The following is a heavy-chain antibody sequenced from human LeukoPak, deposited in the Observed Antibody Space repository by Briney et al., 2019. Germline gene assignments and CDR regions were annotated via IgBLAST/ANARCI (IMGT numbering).Heavy chain of an antibody. V-gene: IGHV1-46*01. CDR2: INPSGGST. CDR1: GYTFTSYY. J-gene: IGHJ5*02. D-gene: IGHD2-2*01. CDR3: ARDMGTSSGGVNWFDP. Sequence: GASVKVSCKASGYTFTSYYMHWVRQAPGQGLEWMGIINPSGGSTSYAQKFQGRVTMTRDTSTSTVYMELSSLRSEDTAVYYCARDMGTSSGGVNWFDPWGQGTLVTVSS.